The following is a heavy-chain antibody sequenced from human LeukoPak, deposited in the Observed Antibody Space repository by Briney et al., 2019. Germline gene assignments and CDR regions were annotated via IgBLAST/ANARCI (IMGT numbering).Heavy chain of an antibody. J-gene: IGHJ1*01. D-gene: IGHD4-17*01. CDR2: ISAYNGNT. CDR1: GYTFTSYG. Sequence: ASVKISCRASGYTFTSYGISWVRQAPGQGLEWMEWISAYNGNTNYAQKLQGRVTMTTDTSTSSAYMELRSLRSDDTAVYYCARVADYAEYFQHWGQGTLVTVSS. V-gene: IGHV1-18*01. CDR3: ARVADYAEYFQH.